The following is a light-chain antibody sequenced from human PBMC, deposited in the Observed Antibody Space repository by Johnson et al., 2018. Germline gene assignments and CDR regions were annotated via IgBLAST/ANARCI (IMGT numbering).Light chain of an antibody. CDR1: SSNIGNNY. V-gene: IGLV1-51*02. Sequence: QSVLTQPPSVSAAPGQKVTISCSGSSSNIGNNYVSWYQQLPGTAPKLLIYENNKRPSGIPDRFSGSKSGTSATLGITGLQTGDEADCYCGTWDISLSAGHVFGTWPKVTVL. CDR3: GTWDISLSAGHV. J-gene: IGLJ1*01. CDR2: ENN.